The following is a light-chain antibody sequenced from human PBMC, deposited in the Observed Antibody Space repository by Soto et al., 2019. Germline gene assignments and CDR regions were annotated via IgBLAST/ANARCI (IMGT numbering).Light chain of an antibody. J-gene: IGKJ1*01. CDR2: DAS. CDR1: QSIRKY. Sequence: DIQMTQSPSSLSASVGDRVIITCRASQSIRKYLNWYQQKPGKAPELLIYDASTLESGVPSRFGGSGSGTEFALTISSLQPDDFATYYCHQYYTYPWTFGQGTKVDIK. V-gene: IGKV1-5*01. CDR3: HQYYTYPWT.